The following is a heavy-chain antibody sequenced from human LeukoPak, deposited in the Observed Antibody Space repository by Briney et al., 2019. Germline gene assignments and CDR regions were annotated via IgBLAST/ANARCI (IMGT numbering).Heavy chain of an antibody. CDR1: GGTFSSYE. CDR2: IIPMFGTA. J-gene: IGHJ6*03. Sequence: GASVKVSCKASGGTFSSYEISWVRQAPGQGLEWMGGIIPMFGTAKYAQKFQGRVTITADKSTSTAYMELSSLRSEDTAVYYCARVGRSSSRYDYYYYYYMDVWGIGTTVTVSS. V-gene: IGHV1-69*06. D-gene: IGHD6-25*01. CDR3: ARVGRSSSRYDYYYYYYMDV.